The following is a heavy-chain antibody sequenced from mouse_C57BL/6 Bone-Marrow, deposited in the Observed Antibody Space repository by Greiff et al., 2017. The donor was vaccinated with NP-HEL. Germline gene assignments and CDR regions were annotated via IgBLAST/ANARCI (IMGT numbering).Heavy chain of an antibody. J-gene: IGHJ1*03. CDR3: ASPLYYYGSSYDWYFDV. D-gene: IGHD1-1*01. V-gene: IGHV3-6*01. CDR2: ISYDGSN. CDR1: GYSITSGYY. Sequence: EVKLVESGPGLVKPSQSLSLTCSVTGYSITSGYYWNWIRQFPGNKLEWMGYISYDGSNNYNPSLKNRISITRDTSKNQFFLKLNSVTTEDTATYYCASPLYYYGSSYDWYFDVWGTGTTVTVSS.